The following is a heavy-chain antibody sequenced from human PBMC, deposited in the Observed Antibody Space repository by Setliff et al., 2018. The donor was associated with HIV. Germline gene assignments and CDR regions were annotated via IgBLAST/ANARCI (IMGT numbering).Heavy chain of an antibody. D-gene: IGHD1-1*01. V-gene: IGHV3-48*03. Sequence: PGGSLRLSCAASGFTFSNYEMSWVRQAPGKGPEWVSYITGSGDTIYYADSVKGRFTISRDNSKNTLYLQINSLRVEDTAVYYCVRNPTVGMDVWGQGATVTVSS. CDR3: VRNPTVGMDV. J-gene: IGHJ6*02. CDR2: ITGSGDTI. CDR1: GFTFSNYE.